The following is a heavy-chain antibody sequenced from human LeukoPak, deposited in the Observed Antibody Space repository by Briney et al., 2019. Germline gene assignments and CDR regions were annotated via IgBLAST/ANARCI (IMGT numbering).Heavy chain of an antibody. J-gene: IGHJ6*03. CDR1: GYTFTGYY. CDR3: ARAAGSSSYKYYYYYYYMDV. V-gene: IGHV1-2*02. Sequence: ASVKVSCKASGYTFTGYYMHWVRQAPGQGLGWMGWINPNSGGTNYAQKFQGRVSMTRDTSISTAYMELSRLRSDDTAVYYCARAAGSSSYKYYYYYYYMDVWGKGTTVTVSS. D-gene: IGHD6-6*01. CDR2: INPNSGGT.